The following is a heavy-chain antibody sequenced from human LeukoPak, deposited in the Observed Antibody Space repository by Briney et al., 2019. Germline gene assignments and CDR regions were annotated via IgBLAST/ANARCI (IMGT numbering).Heavy chain of an antibody. D-gene: IGHD5-18*01. CDR1: GGSFSIYY. Sequence: SDTLSLTCTVSGGSFSIYYWSWIRQPAGKGLEWIGRIYTSGSTNYNPSLKSRVTISVDTSKNQFSLKLSSVTAADTAVYYCAREIGYSYYFDYWGQGSLVTVSA. V-gene: IGHV4-4*07. J-gene: IGHJ4*02. CDR3: AREIGYSYYFDY. CDR2: IYTSGST.